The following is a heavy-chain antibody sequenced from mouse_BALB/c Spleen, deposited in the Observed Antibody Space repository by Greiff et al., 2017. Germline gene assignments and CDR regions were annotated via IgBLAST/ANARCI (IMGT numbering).Heavy chain of an antibody. CDR2: IWSGGST. V-gene: IGHV2-2*02. D-gene: IGHD2-1*01. J-gene: IGHJ4*01. CDR1: GFSLTSYG. Sequence: QVQLKESGPGLVQPSQSLSITCTVSGFSLTSYGVHWVRQSPGKGLEWLGVIWSGGSTDYNAAFISRLSISKDNSKSQVFFKMNSLQANDTAIYYCARKGNYGAMDYWGQGTSGTVSS. CDR3: ARKGNYGAMDY.